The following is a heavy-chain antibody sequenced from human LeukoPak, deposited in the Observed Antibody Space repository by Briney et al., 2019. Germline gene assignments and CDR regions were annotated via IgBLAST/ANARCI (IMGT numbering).Heavy chain of an antibody. V-gene: IGHV5-51*01. Sequence: PGESLKISCAGSGYSFTNYWIGWVRQMPGKGLEWMGIMYPGDSEATYSPSFQGQVTISADKSISTAYLQWSSLKATDTAMYYCARRASWGYYFDYWGQGTLVTVSS. CDR2: MYPGDSEA. CDR3: ARRASWGYYFDY. D-gene: IGHD7-27*01. CDR1: GYSFTNYW. J-gene: IGHJ4*02.